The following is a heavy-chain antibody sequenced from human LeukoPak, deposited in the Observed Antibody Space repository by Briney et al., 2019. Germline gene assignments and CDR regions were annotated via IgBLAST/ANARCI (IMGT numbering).Heavy chain of an antibody. V-gene: IGHV3-53*01. D-gene: IGHD2-2*01. CDR2: MYSGGDT. CDR1: GFTVSDNY. CDR3: ARDAPKVPAVGVLAS. J-gene: IGHJ5*02. Sequence: GGSLRLFCAASGFTVSDNYMSWVRQAPGKGLEWVSVMYSGGDTYYADSVKGRFTFSRDISKNTLYLQMNGLRTEDTAMYYCARDAPKVPAVGVLASWGQGTLVTFSS.